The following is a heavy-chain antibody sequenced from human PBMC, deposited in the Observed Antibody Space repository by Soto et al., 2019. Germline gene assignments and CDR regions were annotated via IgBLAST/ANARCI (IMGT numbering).Heavy chain of an antibody. D-gene: IGHD2-15*01. CDR3: ARAGCDGGSCYTLVGLRYGMDV. CDR2: ISYDGNNK. CDR1: GFTFRSYA. Sequence: QVQLVESGGGVVQPERSLRLSCAASGFTFRSYAIHWVRQAPGKGLEWVTVISYDGNNKYYADSVKGRFTISRDNSKNTLYLQMNSLRAEDTAVYYCARAGCDGGSCYTLVGLRYGMDVWGQGTTVTVSS. J-gene: IGHJ6*02. V-gene: IGHV3-30-3*01.